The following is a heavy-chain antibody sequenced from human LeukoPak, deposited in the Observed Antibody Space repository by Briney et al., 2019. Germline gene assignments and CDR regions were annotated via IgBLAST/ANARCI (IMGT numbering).Heavy chain of an antibody. CDR2: INPNSGGT. V-gene: IGHV1-2*02. J-gene: IGHJ4*02. Sequence: ASVKVSCRASGYTFTGYYMHWVRQAPGQGLEWMGWINPNSGGTNYAQKFQGRVTMTRDTSISTAYMELSRLRSDDTAVYYCARDLFLYYYDSSGYGDYYFDYWGQGTLVTVSS. D-gene: IGHD3-22*01. CDR1: GYTFTGYY. CDR3: ARDLFLYYYDSSGYGDYYFDY.